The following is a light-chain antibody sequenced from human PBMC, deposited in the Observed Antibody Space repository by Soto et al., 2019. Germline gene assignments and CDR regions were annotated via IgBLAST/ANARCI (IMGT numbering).Light chain of an antibody. CDR1: SSDVGGYNY. CDR3: SSYTSSGTGV. CDR2: AVS. J-gene: IGLJ2*01. Sequence: QSALTQPASVSGSPGQSITISCTGTSSDVGGYNYVSWYQQHPGKAPKLMIYAVSNRPSGVSHRFSGSKSANTASLTISGLQAEDDDDYYCSSYTSSGTGVFGGGTKLTVL. V-gene: IGLV2-14*01.